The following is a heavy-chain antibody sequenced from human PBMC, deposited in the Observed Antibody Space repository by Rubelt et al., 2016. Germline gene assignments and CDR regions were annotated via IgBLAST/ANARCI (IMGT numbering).Heavy chain of an antibody. V-gene: IGHV4-4*02. CDR1: GGSISRGNW. CDR3: ARLSTAMLFDP. CDR2: IFHSGST. Sequence: QLQLQDSGPGLVKPSGTLSLTCAVSGGSISRGNWWSWVRQPPGKGLEWIGKIFHSGSTDYNPSLKSRVTMSVDKSKNQFSLTLSSVTAADTAVYYCARLSTAMLFDPWGQGTLVTVSS. J-gene: IGHJ5*02. D-gene: IGHD5-18*01.